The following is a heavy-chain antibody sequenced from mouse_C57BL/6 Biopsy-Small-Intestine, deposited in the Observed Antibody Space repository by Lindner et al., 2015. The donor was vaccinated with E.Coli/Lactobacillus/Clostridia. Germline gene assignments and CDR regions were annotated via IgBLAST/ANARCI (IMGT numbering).Heavy chain of an antibody. V-gene: IGHV9-3*02. CDR2: INTNTGNP. CDR1: GYAFNIHA. D-gene: IGHD2-10*02. Sequence: VKVSCKASGYAFNIHAMNWVRQAPGQGLEWMGWINTNTGNPTYAQEFTGRFVFSLDASVSTAFLQISGLEAEDTAVYYCARGGWVKQWAGMDVWGQGTTVTVSA. CDR3: ARGGWVKQWAGMDV. J-gene: IGHJ1*01.